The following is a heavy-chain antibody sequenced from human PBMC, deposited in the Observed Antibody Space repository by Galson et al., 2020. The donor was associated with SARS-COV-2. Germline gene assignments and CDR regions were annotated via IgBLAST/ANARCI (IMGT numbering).Heavy chain of an antibody. CDR1: DGSIISGPHY. V-gene: IGHV4-39*01. CDR3: ARQGSGITLWTFEI. Sequence: SETLSLTCTVSDGSIISGPHYWAWIRQPPGEGLDWIGTIHYTGVTYYNPSLKSRVTISVDISRNQFSLKLNSLTAADTAVYYCARQGSGITLWTFEIWGQGTMVPVS. D-gene: IGHD1-1*01. J-gene: IGHJ3*02. CDR2: IHYTGVT.